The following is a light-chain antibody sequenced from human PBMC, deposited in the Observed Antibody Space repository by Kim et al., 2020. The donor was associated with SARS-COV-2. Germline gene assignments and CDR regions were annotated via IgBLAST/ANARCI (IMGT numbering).Light chain of an antibody. J-gene: IGKJ4*01. V-gene: IGKV3-20*01. CDR1: QRITTTY. CDR2: NIS. CDR3: QQHEDAPLT. Sequence: EIVLTQSPGTLSLSPGERVTLSCRASQRITTTYLAWYQQRPGQAPRLLIHNISSRARGIPDRFSGSGSGTDFSLTISRLEPEDSAVYYCQQHEDAPLTFGGGTKVDIK.